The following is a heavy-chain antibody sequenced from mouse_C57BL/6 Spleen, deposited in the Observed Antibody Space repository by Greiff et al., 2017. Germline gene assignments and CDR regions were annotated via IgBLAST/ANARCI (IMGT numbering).Heavy chain of an antibody. D-gene: IGHD1-1*01. Sequence: VQLQQPGAELVRPGSSVKLSCKASGYTFTSYWMHWVKQRPIQGLEWIGNIDPSDSETHYNQKFKDKATLTVDKSSSTAYMQLSSLTSADSAVYYCAREDYGSSSGYWGQGTTLTVSS. CDR1: GYTFTSYW. J-gene: IGHJ2*01. CDR3: AREDYGSSSGY. V-gene: IGHV1-52*01. CDR2: IDPSDSET.